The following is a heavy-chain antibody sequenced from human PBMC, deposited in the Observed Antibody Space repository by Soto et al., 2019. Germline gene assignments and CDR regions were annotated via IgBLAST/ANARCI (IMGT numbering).Heavy chain of an antibody. Sequence: GGSLRLSCAGSGFTLNSYSINWVRQAPGKGLEWISYISSGGTTIYYADSVKGRFTISRDNSKNSLYLQVNSLRAEDTAVYYCAKDRYCSSTSCYAGFAYWGQGTLVTVSS. D-gene: IGHD2-2*01. J-gene: IGHJ4*02. CDR2: ISSGGTTI. CDR3: AKDRYCSSTSCYAGFAY. CDR1: GFTLNSYS. V-gene: IGHV3-48*01.